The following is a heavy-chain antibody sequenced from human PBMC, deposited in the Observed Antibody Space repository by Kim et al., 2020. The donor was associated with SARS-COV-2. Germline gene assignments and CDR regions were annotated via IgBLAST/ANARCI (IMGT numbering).Heavy chain of an antibody. CDR3: ARQADWNDVWFDP. D-gene: IGHD1-1*01. Sequence: NPPLKSRVTMSVDTSKNQFSLKLTSVTAADSAVYYCARQADWNDVWFDPWGQGTLVTVSS. J-gene: IGHJ5*02. V-gene: IGHV4-39*01.